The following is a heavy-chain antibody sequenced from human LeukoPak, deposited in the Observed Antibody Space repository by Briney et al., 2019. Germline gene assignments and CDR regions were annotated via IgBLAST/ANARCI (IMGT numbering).Heavy chain of an antibody. CDR3: AKDITPGYYYDSSGAFDI. J-gene: IGHJ3*02. D-gene: IGHD3-22*01. Sequence: GGSLRLSCAASGFTFDDYVMHWVRQAPGKGLEWVSGISWNRGSIGYADSVKGRFTISRDNAKNSLYLQMNSLRAEDMALYYCAKDITPGYYYDSSGAFDIWGQGTMVTVSS. CDR1: GFTFDDYV. V-gene: IGHV3-9*03. CDR2: ISWNRGSI.